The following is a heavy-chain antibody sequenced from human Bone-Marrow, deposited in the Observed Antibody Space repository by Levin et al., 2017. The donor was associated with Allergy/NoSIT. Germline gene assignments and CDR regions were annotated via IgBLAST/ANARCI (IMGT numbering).Heavy chain of an antibody. Sequence: LSLTCAASGFTFSSYSMNWVRQAPGKGLEWVSSISSSSSYIYYADSVKGRFTISRDNAKNSLYLQMNSLRAEETAVYYCARDLGSSSWLGDYWGQGTLVTVSS. J-gene: IGHJ4*02. CDR1: GFTFSSYS. CDR2: ISSSSSYI. D-gene: IGHD6-13*01. CDR3: ARDLGSSSWLGDY. V-gene: IGHV3-21*01.